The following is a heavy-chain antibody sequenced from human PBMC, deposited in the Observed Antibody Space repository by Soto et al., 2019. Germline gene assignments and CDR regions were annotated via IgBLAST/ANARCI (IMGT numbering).Heavy chain of an antibody. CDR2: IIPFFGTA. D-gene: IGHD1-26*01. CDR1: GSTFSTYA. Sequence: QVQLVQSGAEVKKPGSSVKVSCKASGSTFSTYAISWVRQAPGQGLEWMGGIIPFFGTANYAQRFQGRATITADESTSTAYMELSSLRSEDTAVYYCASDRATAGGAVFNYWGQGTLVTVSS. J-gene: IGHJ4*02. V-gene: IGHV1-69*12. CDR3: ASDRATAGGAVFNY.